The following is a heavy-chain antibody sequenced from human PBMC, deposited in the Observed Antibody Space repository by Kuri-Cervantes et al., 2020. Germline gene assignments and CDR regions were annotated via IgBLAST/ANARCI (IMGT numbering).Heavy chain of an antibody. CDR2: INHSGST. CDR3: ARGLGGPYFDL. V-gene: IGHV4-34*01. J-gene: IGHJ2*01. CDR1: GGSFRGYY. Sequence: ESLKIPCAVYGGSFRGYYWSWIRQPPGKGLEWIGEINHSGSTNYNPSLKSRVTISVDTSKNQFSLKVSSVTAADTAVYYCARGLGGPYFDLWGRGTLVTVSS.